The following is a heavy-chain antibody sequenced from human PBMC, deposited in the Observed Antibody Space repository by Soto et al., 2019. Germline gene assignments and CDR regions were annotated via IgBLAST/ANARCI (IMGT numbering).Heavy chain of an antibody. CDR1: GYTFTSYA. Sequence: ASVKVSCKASGYTFTSYAMHWVRQAPGQRLEWMGWINAGNGNTKYSQKFQGRVTITRDTSASTAYMELSSLRSEDTAVYYCARNKVVIAPNFDYCCPGPLVTVSS. D-gene: IGHD3-22*01. J-gene: IGHJ4*02. CDR2: INAGNGNT. V-gene: IGHV1-3*01. CDR3: ARNKVVIAPNFDY.